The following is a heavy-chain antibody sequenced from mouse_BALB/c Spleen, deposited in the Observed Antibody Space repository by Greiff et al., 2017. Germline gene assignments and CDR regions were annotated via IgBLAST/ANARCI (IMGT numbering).Heavy chain of an antibody. CDR2: IYPGNVNT. CDR1: GYTFTSYY. D-gene: IGHD2-1*01. V-gene: IGHV1S56*01. Sequence: QVQLKESGPELVKPGASVRISCKASGYTFTSYYIHWVKQRPGQGLEWIGWIYPGNVNTKYNEKFKGKATLTADKSSSTAYMQLSSLTSEDSEVYFCARGIYGNYWFAYWGQGTLVTVSA. CDR3: ARGIYGNYWFAY. J-gene: IGHJ3*01.